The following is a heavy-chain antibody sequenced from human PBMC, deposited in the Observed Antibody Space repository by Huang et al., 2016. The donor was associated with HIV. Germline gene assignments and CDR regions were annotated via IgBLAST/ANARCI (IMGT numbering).Heavy chain of an antibody. D-gene: IGHD3-22*01. J-gene: IGHJ4*02. Sequence: EVQFVESGGGLVKPGRSLRLSCTASGFTFGNYGMSWFRQAPGEGMEGGGFIRSKDDSETTEYAASVKGRFTISRDDSKSIAYLQMNSLKPEDTAVYYCTRDSVYPNYYDGSGFYFDYWGQGTLVTVSS. CDR2: IRSKDDSETT. V-gene: IGHV3-49*05. CDR3: TRDSVYPNYYDGSGFYFDY. CDR1: GFTFGNYG.